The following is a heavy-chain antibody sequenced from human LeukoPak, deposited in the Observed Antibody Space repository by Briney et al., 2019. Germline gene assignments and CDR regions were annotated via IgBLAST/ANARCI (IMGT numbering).Heavy chain of an antibody. CDR1: GYTLTELS. V-gene: IGHV1-24*01. Sequence: ASVKVSCKVSGYTLTELSMHWVRQAPGKGLEWMGGFDPEDGETIYAQKFQGRVTMTEDTSTDTAYMELSSLRSEDTAVYYCYTTMVRGVIATQWGQGTLVTVSS. CDR2: FDPEDGET. J-gene: IGHJ4*02. CDR3: YTTMVRGVIATQ. D-gene: IGHD3-10*01.